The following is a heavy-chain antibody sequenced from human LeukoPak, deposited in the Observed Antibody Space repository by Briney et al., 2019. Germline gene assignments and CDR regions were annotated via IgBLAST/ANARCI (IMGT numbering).Heavy chain of an antibody. CDR1: GFTLSTYW. CDR3: ARLFAVAGTVDDY. V-gene: IGHV3-7*01. Sequence: GGSLRLSCAASGFTLSTYWMRWVRQAPGKRPEWVANIKQDGSEKYYVDSVKGRFTISRDNARNSLYLQMNSLRAEDTAVYYCARLFAVAGTVDDYWGQGTLVTVSS. J-gene: IGHJ4*02. D-gene: IGHD6-19*01. CDR2: IKQDGSEK.